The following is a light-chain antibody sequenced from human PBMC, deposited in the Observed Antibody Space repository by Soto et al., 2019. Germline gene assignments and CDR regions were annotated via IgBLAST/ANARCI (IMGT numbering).Light chain of an antibody. J-gene: IGKJ2*01. V-gene: IGKV1-9*01. CDR3: QQLNSYPLYT. Sequence: DIQLTQSPSFLSASVGDRVTITCRASQGISSYLAWYQQKPGKAPKLLIYAASTLQSGVPSRFSGSGSGTEFPHTLSSLQPEDFATYYCQQLNSYPLYTFGQGTKLEIK. CDR1: QGISSY. CDR2: AAS.